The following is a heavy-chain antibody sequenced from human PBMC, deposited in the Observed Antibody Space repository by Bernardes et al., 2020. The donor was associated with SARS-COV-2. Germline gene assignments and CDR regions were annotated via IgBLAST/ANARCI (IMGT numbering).Heavy chain of an antibody. V-gene: IGHV1-2*02. J-gene: IGHJ4*02. CDR2: INPNSGGGT. D-gene: IGHD2-21*01. Sequence: ASVKVSCKASGYTFTNYYVHWVRQAPGQGLEWLGWINPNSGGGTNYAQKLQGRVTMTRDTSISTAYMELSRLRSDDTAVYYGARTLQFGNFRCDYWGQGTLVTVSS. CDR1: GYTFTNYY. CDR3: ARTLQFGNFRCDY.